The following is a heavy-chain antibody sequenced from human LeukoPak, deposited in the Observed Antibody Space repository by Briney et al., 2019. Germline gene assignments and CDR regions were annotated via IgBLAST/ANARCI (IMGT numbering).Heavy chain of an antibody. CDR3: TSTTVTTMDV. CDR2: ISEDGSST. CDR1: GITLRNHW. V-gene: IGHV3-74*01. Sequence: PGGSLRLSCAASGITLRNHWMHWVRQAPGKGLVWVSRISEDGSSTSYADSVKSRFTISRDNARNMLHLQMNSLRAEDTAVYYCTSTTVTTMDVWGQGTTVIVSS. J-gene: IGHJ6*02. D-gene: IGHD4-17*01.